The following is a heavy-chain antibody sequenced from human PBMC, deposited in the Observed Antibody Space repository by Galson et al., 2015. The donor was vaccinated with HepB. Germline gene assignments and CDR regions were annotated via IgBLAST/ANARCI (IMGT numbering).Heavy chain of an antibody. Sequence: SVKVSCKVSGYTLTELSMHWVRQAPGKGLEWMGGFDPEDGETIYAQKFQGRVTMTEDTSTDTAYMELSSLRSEDTAVYYCAADPTHLTTVSTHYYYGMDVWGQGTTVTVSS. CDR3: AADPTHLTTVSTHYYYGMDV. D-gene: IGHD4-11*01. V-gene: IGHV1-24*01. CDR1: GYTLTELS. CDR2: FDPEDGET. J-gene: IGHJ6*02.